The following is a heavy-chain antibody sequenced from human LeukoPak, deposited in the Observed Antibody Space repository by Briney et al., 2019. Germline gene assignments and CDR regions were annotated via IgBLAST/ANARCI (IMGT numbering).Heavy chain of an antibody. J-gene: IGHJ4*02. D-gene: IGHD2-2*01. CDR2: IYPGDSDT. Sequence: GESLKISCKGSGYSFTSYWIGWVRQMPGKGLEWMGIIYPGDSDTRYSPSFQGQVTISADKSIATAYLQWSSLKASDTAMYYCARGNHCGSTSSALDYWGQGTLVTVSS. CDR3: ARGNHCGSTSSALDY. V-gene: IGHV5-51*01. CDR1: GYSFTSYW.